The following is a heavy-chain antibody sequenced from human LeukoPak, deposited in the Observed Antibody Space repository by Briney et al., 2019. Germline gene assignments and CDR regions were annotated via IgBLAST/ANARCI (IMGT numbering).Heavy chain of an antibody. CDR3: AKQVVNYDFWSGYFDY. CDR2: IIPIFGTA. J-gene: IGHJ4*02. D-gene: IGHD3-3*01. Sequence: ASVKVSCKASGGTFSSYAISWVRQAPGQGLEWMGGIIPIFGTANYAQKFQGRVTITTDESTSTAYMELSSLRSEDTAVYYCAKQVVNYDFWSGYFDYWGQGTLVTVSS. CDR1: GGTFSSYA. V-gene: IGHV1-69*05.